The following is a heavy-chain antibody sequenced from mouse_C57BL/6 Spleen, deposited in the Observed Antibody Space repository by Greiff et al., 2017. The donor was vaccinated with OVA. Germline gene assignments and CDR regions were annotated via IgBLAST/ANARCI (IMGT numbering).Heavy chain of an antibody. CDR1: GFTFSDYY. V-gene: IGHV5-12*01. CDR3: ARQLYYGSSYPPFAY. Sequence: EVMLVESGGGLVQPGGSLKLSCAASGFTFSDYYMYWVRQTPEQRLEWVAYISNGGGSTYYPDTVKGRFTISRDNAKNTLYLQMSRLKSEDTAMYYCARQLYYGSSYPPFAYWGQGTLVTVSA. CDR2: ISNGGGST. J-gene: IGHJ3*01. D-gene: IGHD1-1*01.